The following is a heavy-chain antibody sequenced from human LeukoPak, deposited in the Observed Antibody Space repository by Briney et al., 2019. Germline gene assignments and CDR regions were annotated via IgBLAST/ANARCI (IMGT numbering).Heavy chain of an antibody. CDR3: ARHLNYYDSSGYYYGLDAFDI. CDR1: GGSFSGYY. CDR2: INHSGST. Sequence: PSETLSLTCAVYGGSFSGYYWSWIRQPPGKGLEWIREINHSGSTNYNPSLKSRVTISVDTSKNQFSLKLSSVTAADTAVYYCARHLNYYDSSGYYYGLDAFDIWGQGTMVTVSS. J-gene: IGHJ3*02. V-gene: IGHV4-34*01. D-gene: IGHD3-22*01.